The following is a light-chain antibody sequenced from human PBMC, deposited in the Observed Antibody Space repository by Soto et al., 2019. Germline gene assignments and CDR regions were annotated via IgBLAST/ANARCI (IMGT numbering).Light chain of an antibody. Sequence: QSVLTQPPSASGTPGQRVTISCSGSSSNIESNTVNWYQQFSGTTPKLLIYSNNQRPSGVPDRFSGSKSGTSASLAISGLQSGDEADYYCAAWDDSLNGYVFGTGTKVTVL. J-gene: IGLJ1*01. CDR2: SNN. CDR1: SSNIESNT. V-gene: IGLV1-44*01. CDR3: AAWDDSLNGYV.